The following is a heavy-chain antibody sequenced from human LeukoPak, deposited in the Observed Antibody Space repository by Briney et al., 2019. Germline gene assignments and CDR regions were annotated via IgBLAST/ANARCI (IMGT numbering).Heavy chain of an antibody. Sequence: SETLSLTCAVYGCSFSGYYWSWIRQPPGKGLEWLGEINHSGSTNYNPSLKSRVTISVDTSKNQFSLKLSSVTAADTAVYYCARSAIWPIAARRYYFDYWGQGTLVTVSS. D-gene: IGHD6-6*01. CDR3: ARSAIWPIAARRYYFDY. V-gene: IGHV4-34*01. CDR2: INHSGST. CDR1: GCSFSGYY. J-gene: IGHJ4*02.